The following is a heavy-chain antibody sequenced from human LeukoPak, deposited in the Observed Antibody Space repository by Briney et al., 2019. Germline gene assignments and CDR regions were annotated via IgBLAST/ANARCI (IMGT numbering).Heavy chain of an antibody. V-gene: IGHV5-51*01. J-gene: IGHJ5*02. Sequence: GESLKISCKGSGYSFTSYWIGWVRQMPGKGLEWMGIIYPGDSDTRYSPSFQGQVTISADKSISTAYLQWSSLKASDTAMYYCARSDYSNYDGPLENWFDPWGQGTLVTVSS. D-gene: IGHD4-11*01. CDR2: IYPGDSDT. CDR1: GYSFTSYW. CDR3: ARSDYSNYDGPLENWFDP.